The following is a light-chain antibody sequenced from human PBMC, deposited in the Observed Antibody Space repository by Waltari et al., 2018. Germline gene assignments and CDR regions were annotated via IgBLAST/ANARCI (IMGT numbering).Light chain of an antibody. J-gene: IGLJ2*01. V-gene: IGLV2-14*01. CDR2: EVS. CDR3: SSYTSSSTQVV. CDR1: SSDVGGYNY. Sequence: QSALTKPASVSGSPGQSITISCTGTSSDVGGYNYVSWYQQHPGKAPKLMIYEVSNRPSGVSNRFSGSKSGNTASLTISGLQAEDEADYYCSSYTSSSTQVVFGGGTKLTVL.